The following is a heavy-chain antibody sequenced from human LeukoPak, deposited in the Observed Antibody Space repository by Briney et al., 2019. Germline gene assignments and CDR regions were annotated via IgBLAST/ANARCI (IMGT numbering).Heavy chain of an antibody. CDR1: GFTFSSYE. CDR3: AELGITMIGGV. J-gene: IGHJ6*04. Sequence: PGGSLRLSCAASGFTFSSYERNWVRQAPGKGLEWVSYISSSGSTIYYADSVKGRFTISRYNAKNSLYLQMNRLRAEDTAVYYCAELGITMIGGVWGKGTTVTISS. V-gene: IGHV3-48*03. CDR2: ISSSGSTI. D-gene: IGHD3-10*02.